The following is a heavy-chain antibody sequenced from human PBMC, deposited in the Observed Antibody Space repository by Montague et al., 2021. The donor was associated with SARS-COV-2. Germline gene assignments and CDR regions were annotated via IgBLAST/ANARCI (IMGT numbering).Heavy chain of an antibody. D-gene: IGHD4-17*01. Sequence: ETLSLTCTVSGGSIGTYYWNWIRQSPGKGLEWLGYIYYTGSTKYSPSLKSRVTISMDTSRDQLSLRLKSVTAADTAAYYCARDNYGDWGYYGLDVWGQGTTVIVSS. V-gene: IGHV4-59*01. J-gene: IGHJ6*02. CDR2: IYYTGST. CDR3: ARDNYGDWGYYGLDV. CDR1: GGSIGTYY.